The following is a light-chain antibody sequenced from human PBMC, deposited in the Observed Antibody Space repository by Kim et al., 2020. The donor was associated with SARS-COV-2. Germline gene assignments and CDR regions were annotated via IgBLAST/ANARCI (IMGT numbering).Light chain of an antibody. J-gene: IGKJ5*01. CDR3: QQSYNTPPIT. CDR1: QTIHIY. V-gene: IGKV1-39*01. Sequence: IQMTQSPSSLSASVGDRVTITCRASQTIHIYLNWYQQKPGKAPKLLIESASSLQSGVPSRFSGSGSGTDFTLTISSVQPEDFATYYCQQSYNTPPITFGQGTRLEIK. CDR2: SAS.